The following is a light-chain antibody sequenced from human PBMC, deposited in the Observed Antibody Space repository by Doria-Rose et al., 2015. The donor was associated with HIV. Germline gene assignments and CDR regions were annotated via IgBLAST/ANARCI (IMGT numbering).Light chain of an antibody. J-gene: IGKJ5*01. CDR1: QAISNW. CDR2: TAS. CDR3: QQAHSFPIT. V-gene: IGKV1-12*01. Sequence: VGDRVTITCRASQAISNWLTWHQQKPGKAPRALIYTASTLQSGVPSRFSGSGSETDFTLTISSLQPEDVATYFCQQAHSFPITFGQGTRLEI.